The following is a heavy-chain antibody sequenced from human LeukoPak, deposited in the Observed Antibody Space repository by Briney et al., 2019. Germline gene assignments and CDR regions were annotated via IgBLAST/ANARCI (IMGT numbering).Heavy chain of an antibody. CDR2: IKQDGSEK. D-gene: IGHD3-16*01. Sequence: GGSLRLSCAASGFTFSSYWMSWVRQAPGKGLEWVANIKQDGSEKYYVDSVKGRSTISRDNAKNSLYLQVNSLRAEDTAVYYCAREGGGNWFDPWGQGTLVTVSS. V-gene: IGHV3-7*03. CDR3: AREGGGNWFDP. CDR1: GFTFSSYW. J-gene: IGHJ5*02.